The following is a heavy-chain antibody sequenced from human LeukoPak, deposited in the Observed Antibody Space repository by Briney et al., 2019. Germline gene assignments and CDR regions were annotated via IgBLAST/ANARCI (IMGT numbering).Heavy chain of an antibody. CDR1: GFTFDDYA. D-gene: IGHD4-17*01. Sequence: QPGRSLRLSCAASGFTFDDYAMHWVRQAPGKGLEWVSGISWNSGSIGYADSVKGRFTISRDNSKNMLYLQMNSLRADDTAVYYCARARAPVTRISSFDIWGQGTMVTVSS. J-gene: IGHJ3*02. CDR2: ISWNSGSI. CDR3: ARARAPVTRISSFDI. V-gene: IGHV3-9*01.